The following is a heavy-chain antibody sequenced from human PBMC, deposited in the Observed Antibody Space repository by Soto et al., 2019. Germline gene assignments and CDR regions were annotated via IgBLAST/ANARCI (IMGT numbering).Heavy chain of an antibody. V-gene: IGHV1-69*12. D-gene: IGHD5-18*01. J-gene: IGHJ6*02. CDR3: ASPEGIQQWATYYGRVV. Sequence: QVQLVQSGAEVKKPGSSVKVSCKASGGTFSSYAISWVRQAPGQGLEWMGGIIPIFGTANYAQKFQGRVTITAXXSXRXXYMELSSLRSEDTAVYYCASPEGIQQWATYYGRVVRGPGTTVTVSS. CDR2: IIPIFGTA. CDR1: GGTFSSYA.